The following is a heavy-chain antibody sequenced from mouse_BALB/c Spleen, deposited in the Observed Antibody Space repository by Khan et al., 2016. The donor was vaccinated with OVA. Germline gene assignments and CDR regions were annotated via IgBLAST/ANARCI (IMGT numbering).Heavy chain of an antibody. J-gene: IGHJ4*01. CDR1: GYSITSDYA. V-gene: IGHV3-2*02. CDR3: AREGGNYGYYDMDY. CDR2: ISYSGST. Sequence: EVQLQESGPGLVKPSQSLSLTCTVTGYSITSDYAWNWIRQFPGNKLEWMGYISYSGSTSYNPSLTSRISITRDTSKNQFFLQLNSVTTEDTATYYCAREGGNYGYYDMDYWGQGTSVTVSS. D-gene: IGHD2-1*01.